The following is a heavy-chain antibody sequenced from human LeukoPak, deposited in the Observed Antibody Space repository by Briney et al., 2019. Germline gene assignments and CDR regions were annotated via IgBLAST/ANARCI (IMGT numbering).Heavy chain of an antibody. CDR3: AADGRDYGDYVVAFDI. V-gene: IGHV1-58*01. Sequence: TSVKVSCTASGFTFTSSAVQWVRQARGQRLEWIGWIVVGSGNTNYAQKFQERVTITRDMSTSTAYMELSSLRSEDTAVYYCAADGRDYGDYVVAFDIWGQGTMVTVSS. J-gene: IGHJ3*02. D-gene: IGHD4-17*01. CDR1: GFTFTSSA. CDR2: IVVGSGNT.